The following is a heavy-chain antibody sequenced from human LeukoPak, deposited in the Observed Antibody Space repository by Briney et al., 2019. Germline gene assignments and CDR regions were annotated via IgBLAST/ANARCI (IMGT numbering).Heavy chain of an antibody. J-gene: IGHJ4*02. CDR1: GFTFDDYA. CDR2: ISWNSGSI. Sequence: PGGSLRLSCAASGFTFDDYAMHWVRQAPGKGLEWASGISWNSGSIGYADSVKGRFTISRDNAKNSLYLQMNSLRAEDTALYYCAKDMSLGTTYYFDYWGQGTLVTVSS. V-gene: IGHV3-9*01. D-gene: IGHD7-27*01. CDR3: AKDMSLGTTYYFDY.